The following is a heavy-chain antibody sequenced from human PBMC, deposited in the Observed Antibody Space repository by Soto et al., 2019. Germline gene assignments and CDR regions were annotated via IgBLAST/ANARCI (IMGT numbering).Heavy chain of an antibody. CDR3: ARVPLIDSSGEYFQH. CDR1: GGSISSYY. CDR2: IYYSGST. V-gene: IGHV4-59*01. J-gene: IGHJ1*01. Sequence: PSETLSLTCTVSGGSISSYYWSWIRQPPGKGLEWIGYIYYSGSTNYNPSLKSRVTISVDTSKNQFSLKLSSVTAADTAVYYCARVPLIDSSGEYFQHWGQGTLVTVS. D-gene: IGHD3-22*01.